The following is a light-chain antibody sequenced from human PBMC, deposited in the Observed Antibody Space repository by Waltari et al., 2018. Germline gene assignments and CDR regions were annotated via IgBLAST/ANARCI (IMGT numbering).Light chain of an antibody. J-gene: IGKJ2*01. CDR3: QQYYHLYPYA. CDR2: RAS. Sequence: DFQMTQSPSTLSASVGDRVTITCRASQTIDVWLAWYQHKAGKAPELLISRASDLQSGVPSRFSGSGSGTECSLTINNLQPDDFATYYCQQYYHLYPYALRQGTKLEI. V-gene: IGKV1-5*03. CDR1: QTIDVW.